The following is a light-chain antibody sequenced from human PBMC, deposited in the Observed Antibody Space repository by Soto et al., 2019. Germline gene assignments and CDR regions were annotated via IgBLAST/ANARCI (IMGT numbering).Light chain of an antibody. CDR1: SSDVGGYNY. J-gene: IGLJ1*01. Sequence: QSVLTQPASVSGSPGQSITISCTGTSSDVGGYNYVSWYQQHPGKAPKLMIYDVSNLPSGVSNRFSGSKSGNTASLTISGLQAEDEADYYCSSYTSSTVRVFGTGTKLTV. CDR2: DVS. V-gene: IGLV2-14*01. CDR3: SSYTSSTVRV.